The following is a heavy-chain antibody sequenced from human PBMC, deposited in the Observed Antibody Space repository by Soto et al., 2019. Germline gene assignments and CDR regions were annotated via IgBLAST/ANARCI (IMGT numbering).Heavy chain of an antibody. Sequence: QVQLVQSGAEVKKPGASVKVSCKASGYTFTSYAFSWVRQAPGQGIEWRGWISAYNGNTNYAQKLPGSGTLATVTATSTAYMALRSLRSDDTAVYYCARDSPPSSVWGQGTTFTVSS. CDR2: ISAYNGNT. CDR1: GYTFTSYA. V-gene: IGHV1-18*01. J-gene: IGHJ6*02. CDR3: ARDSPPSSV.